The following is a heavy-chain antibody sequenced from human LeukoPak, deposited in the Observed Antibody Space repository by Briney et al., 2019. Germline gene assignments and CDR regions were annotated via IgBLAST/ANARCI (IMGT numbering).Heavy chain of an antibody. D-gene: IGHD3-10*01. J-gene: IGHJ4*02. CDR3: ATILHGSGSYYPDY. V-gene: IGHV3-33*08. CDR1: GFTFSSYG. CDR2: IWYDGSKK. Sequence: GRSLRLSCAASGFTFSSYGMHWVRQAPGKGLEWVAVIWYDGSKKYYADSVKGRFTISRDNSKNTLYLQMNSLRAEDTAVYYCATILHGSGSYYPDYWGQGTLVTVSS.